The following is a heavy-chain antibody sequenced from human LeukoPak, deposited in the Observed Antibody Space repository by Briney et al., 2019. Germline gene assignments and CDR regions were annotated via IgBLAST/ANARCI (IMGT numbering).Heavy chain of an antibody. CDR3: ATQGPAARPGDWYFDL. D-gene: IGHD6-6*01. CDR1: GGSISSGGYY. V-gene: IGHV4-31*03. J-gene: IGHJ2*01. CDR2: IYYSGST. Sequence: SQTLSLTCTVSGGSISSGGYYWSWIRQHPGKGLEWIGYIYYSGSTYYNPSLKSRVTISVDTSKNQFSLKLSSVTAADTAVYYCATQGPAARPGDWYFDLWGRGTLVTVSS.